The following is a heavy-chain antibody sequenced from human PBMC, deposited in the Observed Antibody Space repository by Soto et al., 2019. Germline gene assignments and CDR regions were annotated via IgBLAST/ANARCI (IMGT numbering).Heavy chain of an antibody. V-gene: IGHV4-31*03. D-gene: IGHD4-17*01. CDR1: GGSISSGGYY. Sequence: QVQLQESGPGLVKPSQTLSLTCTVSGGSISSGGYYWSWIRQHPGKGLEWIGYIYYSGSTYYNPYLQSRVTISVDTSKNQFSLKLSSVTAADTAVYYCARASTTVTTSFWFDPWGQGTLVTVSS. J-gene: IGHJ5*02. CDR2: IYYSGST. CDR3: ARASTTVTTSFWFDP.